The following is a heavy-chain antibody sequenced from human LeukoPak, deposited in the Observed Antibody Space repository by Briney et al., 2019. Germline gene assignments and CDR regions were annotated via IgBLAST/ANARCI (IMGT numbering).Heavy chain of an antibody. CDR2: IYSGDST. J-gene: IGHJ4*02. D-gene: IGHD2-21*01. CDR1: GFSVSSVY. Sequence: GGSLRLSCAASGFSVSSVYMSWVRHAPGKGLEWVSVIYSGDSTSYADAVKGRFTISRDNSENTLYLQMNSLRAEDTAVYYCARAMWPQGDYWGQGTLVTVSS. V-gene: IGHV3-53*01. CDR3: ARAMWPQGDY.